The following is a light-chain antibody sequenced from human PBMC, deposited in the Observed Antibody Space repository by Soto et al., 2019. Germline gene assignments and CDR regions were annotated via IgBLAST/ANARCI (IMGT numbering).Light chain of an antibody. J-gene: IGKJ1*01. CDR2: LGS. CDR3: MQALQTPWT. Sequence: DIVMTQSPLSLPVTPGEPASISCRSSQSLLHSDGYIYLDWYLQRPGQSPQLLICLGSNRASGVPDRFSGSGSGTHFTLTISRVEAEDCGVYYCMQALQTPWTFGEGTRVEVK. CDR1: QSLLHSDGYIY. V-gene: IGKV2-28*01.